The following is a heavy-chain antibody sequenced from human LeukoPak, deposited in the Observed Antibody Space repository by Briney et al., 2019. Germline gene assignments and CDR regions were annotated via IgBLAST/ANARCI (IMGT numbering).Heavy chain of an antibody. CDR3: AKPDIVVVPAAYFDY. CDR2: ISGSGGST. J-gene: IGHJ4*02. D-gene: IGHD2-2*01. CDR1: GFTFSSYA. Sequence: GGSLRLSCAASGFTFSSYAMSWVRQAPGKGLEWVSAISGSGGSTYYADSVKGRFTISRDNSKNTLYLQMSSLRAEDTAVYYCAKPDIVVVPAAYFDYWGQGTLVTVSS. V-gene: IGHV3-23*01.